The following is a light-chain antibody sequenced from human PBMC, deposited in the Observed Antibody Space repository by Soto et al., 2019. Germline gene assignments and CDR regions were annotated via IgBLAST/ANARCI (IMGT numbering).Light chain of an antibody. CDR3: QQYYSHPVT. CDR1: QGISSY. Sequence: AIRMTQSPSSFSASTGDRVTITCRASQGISSYLAWYQQKPGKAPKLLIYAASTLQSGVPSRFSGSGSGTDFTLTISCLQSEDFATYYCQQYYSHPVTFGQGTRVDIK. CDR2: AAS. V-gene: IGKV1-8*01. J-gene: IGKJ1*01.